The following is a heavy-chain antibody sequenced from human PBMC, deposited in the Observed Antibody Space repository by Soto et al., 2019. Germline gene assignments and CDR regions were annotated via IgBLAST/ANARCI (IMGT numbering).Heavy chain of an antibody. CDR1: GFTFSSYA. Sequence: EVQLLESGGGLVQPGGSLRLSCAASGFTFSSYAMSWVRQAPGKGLEWVPATSGSGGSTYYADSVKGRFTISRDNSKNRLYLQMNSLRAEDTAVYYCAKSALRIVGAFDYWGQGTLVTVSS. V-gene: IGHV3-23*01. D-gene: IGHD1-26*01. CDR3: AKSALRIVGAFDY. J-gene: IGHJ4*02. CDR2: TSGSGGST.